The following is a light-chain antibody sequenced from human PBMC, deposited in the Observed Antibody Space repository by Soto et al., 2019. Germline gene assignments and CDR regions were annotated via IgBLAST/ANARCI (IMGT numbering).Light chain of an antibody. J-gene: IGLJ1*01. CDR1: SGHIGSYNR. V-gene: IGLV2-14*01. CDR2: EVT. CDR3: SSYTTSSTRV. Sequence: HSVPTHPASVYGSPPPSIPVLCAGTSGHIGSYNRVSWYQQHPGKAPKLIIYEVTDRPSGVSNRFSGSKSGNTASLTISGLQAEDEADYYCSSYTTSSTRVFGTGTKVTVL.